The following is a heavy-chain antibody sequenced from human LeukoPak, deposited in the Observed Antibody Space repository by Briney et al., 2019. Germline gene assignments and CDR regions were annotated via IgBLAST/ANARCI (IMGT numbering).Heavy chain of an antibody. CDR1: GFTFSTNY. CDR3: ARDLNYYDSSGYGH. Sequence: GGSLRLSCAASGFTFSTNYMSWVRQAPGKGLEWVSVIYSGGSPYYADSVKGRFTISRDNSKNTLYLQMNSLRAEDTAVYYCARDLNYYDSSGYGHWGQGTLVTVSS. CDR2: IYSGGSP. V-gene: IGHV3-53*01. J-gene: IGHJ4*02. D-gene: IGHD3-22*01.